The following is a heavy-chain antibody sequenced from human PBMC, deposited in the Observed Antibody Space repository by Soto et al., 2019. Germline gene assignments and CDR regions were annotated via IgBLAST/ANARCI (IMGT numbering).Heavy chain of an antibody. CDR2: IYHSGST. Sequence: PSETLSLTCAVTGGSISSGGYSWSWIRQPPGKGLEWIGYIYHSGSTYYNPSLKSRVTISVDRSKNQFSLKLSSVTAADTAVYYCARAIWSGYYPYYYYGMDVWGQGTTVTVSS. CDR3: ARAIWSGYYPYYYYGMDV. V-gene: IGHV4-30-2*01. J-gene: IGHJ6*02. CDR1: GGSISSGGYS. D-gene: IGHD3-3*01.